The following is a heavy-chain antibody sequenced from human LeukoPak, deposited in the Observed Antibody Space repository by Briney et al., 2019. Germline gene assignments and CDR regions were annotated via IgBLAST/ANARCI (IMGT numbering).Heavy chain of an antibody. CDR1: GGSISSSSYY. CDR3: SCYDILTGYYANDY. J-gene: IGHJ4*02. Sequence: SETLSLTCTVSGGSISSSSYYWGWIRQPPGKGLEWIGSIYYSGSTYYNPSLKSRVTISVDTSKNQFSLKLSSVTAADTAVYYCSCYDILTGYYANDYWGQGTLVTVSS. V-gene: IGHV4-39*07. CDR2: IYYSGST. D-gene: IGHD3-9*01.